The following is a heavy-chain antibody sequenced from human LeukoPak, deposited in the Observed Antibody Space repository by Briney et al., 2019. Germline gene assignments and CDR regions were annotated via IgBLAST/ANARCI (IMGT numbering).Heavy chain of an antibody. CDR2: IYYSGST. Sequence: SETLSLTCTVSGGSISSSSYYWGWIRQPPGKGLEWIGSIYYSGSTYHNPSLKSRVTISVDTSKNQFSLKLSSVTAADTAVYYCARGGVFMAAGTFDYWGQGTLVTVSS. CDR1: GGSISSSSYY. CDR3: ARGGVFMAAGTFDY. J-gene: IGHJ4*02. V-gene: IGHV4-39*07. D-gene: IGHD6-13*01.